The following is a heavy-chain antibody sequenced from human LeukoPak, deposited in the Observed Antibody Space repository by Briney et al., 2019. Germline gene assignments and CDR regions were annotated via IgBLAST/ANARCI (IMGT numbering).Heavy chain of an antibody. CDR1: GGTFSSYA. CDR3: ARVYCSGGSCFDYYYGMDV. D-gene: IGHD2-15*01. CDR2: ITPIFGTA. Sequence: ASVKVSCKASGGTFSSYAISWVRQAPGQGLEWMGGITPIFGTANYAQKFQGRVTITADESTSTAYMELSSLRSEDTAVYYCARVYCSGGSCFDYYYGMDVWGQGTTVTVSS. J-gene: IGHJ6*02. V-gene: IGHV1-69*13.